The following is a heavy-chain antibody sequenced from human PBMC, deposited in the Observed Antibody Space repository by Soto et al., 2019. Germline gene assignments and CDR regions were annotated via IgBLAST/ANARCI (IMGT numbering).Heavy chain of an antibody. CDR2: INAGNGNT. V-gene: IGHV1-3*01. CDR3: ARDLRYGSGSYYKPHYGMDV. J-gene: IGHJ6*02. CDR1: GYTFTSDA. D-gene: IGHD3-10*01. Sequence: ASVKVSCKASGYTFTSDAMHWVRQAPGQRLEWMGWINAGNGNTKYSQKFQGRVTITRDTSASTAYMELSSLRSEDTAVYYCARDLRYGSGSYYKPHYGMDVWGQGTTVTVAS.